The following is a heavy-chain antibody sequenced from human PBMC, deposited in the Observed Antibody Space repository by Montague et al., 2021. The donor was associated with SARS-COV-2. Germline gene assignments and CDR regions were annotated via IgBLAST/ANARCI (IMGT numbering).Heavy chain of an antibody. V-gene: IGHV4-59*07. CDR2: IYYSGST. J-gene: IGHJ3*02. CDR1: GGSISSYY. D-gene: IGHD6-19*01. Sequence: SDTLSLICTLSGGSISSYYWSWIRQPPGKGLEWIGYIYYSGSTNYNPSLKSRVTISVDTSKNQFSLKLSSVTAADTAVYYCARGSGWMGNAFDIWGQGTMVTVSS. CDR3: ARGSGWMGNAFDI.